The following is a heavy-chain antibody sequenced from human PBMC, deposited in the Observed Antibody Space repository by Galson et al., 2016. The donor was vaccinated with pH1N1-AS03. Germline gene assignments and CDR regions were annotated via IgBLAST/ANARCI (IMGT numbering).Heavy chain of an antibody. J-gene: IGHJ4*02. CDR3: AKDSPSRWELAR. CDR2: ISHDGNEK. D-gene: IGHD1-1*01. Sequence: SLRLSCAASGFTFSDYGMHWVRQAPGKGLEWVALISHDGNEKYYAESVKGRFAISRDNSKNTLDLQMNSLSADDTAVYYCAKDSPSRWELARWGQGTLVIVSS. V-gene: IGHV3-30*18. CDR1: GFTFSDYG.